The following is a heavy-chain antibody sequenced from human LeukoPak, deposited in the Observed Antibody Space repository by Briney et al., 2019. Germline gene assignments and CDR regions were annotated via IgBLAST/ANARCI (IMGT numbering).Heavy chain of an antibody. CDR2: INPNSGGT. CDR1: GYTFTGYY. V-gene: IGHV1-2*02. Sequence: ASVKVSCKASGYTFTGYYMHWVRQAPGQGLEWMGWINPNSGGTNYAQKFQGRVTMTRDTSTSTVYMELSSLRSEDTAVYYCASSGVPYYYDSSGYYHSDYWGQGTLVTVSS. CDR3: ASSGVPYYYDSSGYYHSDY. D-gene: IGHD3-22*01. J-gene: IGHJ4*02.